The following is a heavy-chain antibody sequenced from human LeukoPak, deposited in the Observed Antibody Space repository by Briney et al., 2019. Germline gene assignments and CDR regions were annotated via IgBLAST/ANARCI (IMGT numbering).Heavy chain of an antibody. D-gene: IGHD3-10*01. CDR1: GDSISSTSYY. Sequence: SETLSLTCTVSGDSISSTSYYWGWIRQSPGKGLEWIGNIYYSGSTYYNPSLESRVSISVDTHKNQFPPKLNSVTAAHTAVYYCARHHYCGLGNYLKNCFGPWGHGTLVTVSS. CDR2: IYYSGST. CDR3: ARHHYCGLGNYLKNCFGP. J-gene: IGHJ5*02. V-gene: IGHV4-39*01.